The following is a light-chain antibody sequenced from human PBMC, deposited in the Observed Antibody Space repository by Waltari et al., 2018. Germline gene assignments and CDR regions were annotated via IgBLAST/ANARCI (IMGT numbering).Light chain of an antibody. V-gene: IGKV2-28*01. J-gene: IGKJ4*01. Sequence: DIVMTQSPLSLPVTPGEPASISCRSCQSLLHSNGYYYLHWYLQKPGQSPQLLIHLGSNRASGVPDRFSGSGSGTDFTLKISRVEAEDVGVYYCMQALQTPLTFSGGTKVEIK. CDR1: QSLLHSNGYYY. CDR3: MQALQTPLT. CDR2: LGS.